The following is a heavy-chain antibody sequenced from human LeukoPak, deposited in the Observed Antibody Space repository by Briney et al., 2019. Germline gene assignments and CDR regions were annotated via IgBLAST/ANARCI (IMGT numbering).Heavy chain of an antibody. CDR2: IKQDGSEK. Sequence: GGSLRLSCAASGFTFSSYWMSWVRQAPGKGLEWVANIKQDGSEKYYVDSVKGRFTISRDNAKNSLYLQMNSLRAEDTAVYYCARDFTVTKGAWFDPWGQGTLVTVSS. D-gene: IGHD4-17*01. J-gene: IGHJ5*02. CDR3: ARDFTVTKGAWFDP. V-gene: IGHV3-7*01. CDR1: GFTFSSYW.